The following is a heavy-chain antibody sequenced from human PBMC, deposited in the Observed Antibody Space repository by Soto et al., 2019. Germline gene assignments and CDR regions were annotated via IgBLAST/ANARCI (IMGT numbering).Heavy chain of an antibody. Sequence: SVKVSCKASGGTFSSYAISWVRQAPGQGLEWMGGIIPIFGTANYAQKFQGRVTITADKSTSTAYMELSSLRSEDTAVYYCAREYYDILTGYYQDWYFDLWGRGTLV. V-gene: IGHV1-69*06. D-gene: IGHD3-9*01. CDR3: AREYYDILTGYYQDWYFDL. CDR1: GGTFSSYA. J-gene: IGHJ2*01. CDR2: IIPIFGTA.